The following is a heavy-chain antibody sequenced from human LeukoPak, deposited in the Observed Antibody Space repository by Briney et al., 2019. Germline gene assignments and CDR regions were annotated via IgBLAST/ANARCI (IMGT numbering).Heavy chain of an antibody. Sequence: SETLSLTCTVSGGSISSGGYYWSWIRQHPGKGLEWIGYIYYSGSTYYNPSLKSRVTISVDTSKNQFSLKLSSVTAADAAVYYCARSSGYHLYYFDFWGQGTLVTVSS. D-gene: IGHD3-22*01. CDR2: IYYSGST. CDR1: GGSISSGGYY. CDR3: ARSSGYHLYYFDF. J-gene: IGHJ4*02. V-gene: IGHV4-31*03.